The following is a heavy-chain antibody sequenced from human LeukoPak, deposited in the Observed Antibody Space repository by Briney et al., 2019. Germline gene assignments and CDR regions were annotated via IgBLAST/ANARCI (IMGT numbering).Heavy chain of an antibody. CDR2: ISSSGSTI. D-gene: IGHD3-22*01. V-gene: IGHV3-48*03. CDR3: ARVGGDYYDGSGPIDY. Sequence: PGGSLRLSCAASGFTFSSYEINWVRQAPGKGLEWVSYISSSGSTIYYVDSVKGRFTISRGNAKNSLYLQMHSLRAEDTAVYYCARVGGDYYDGSGPIDYWGQGTLVTVSS. CDR1: GFTFSSYE. J-gene: IGHJ4*02.